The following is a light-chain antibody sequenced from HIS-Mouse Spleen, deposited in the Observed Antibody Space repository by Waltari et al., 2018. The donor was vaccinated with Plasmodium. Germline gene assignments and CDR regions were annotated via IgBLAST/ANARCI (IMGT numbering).Light chain of an antibody. Sequence: DVVMTQSPLSLPVTLGQPASISCRSSQSLVYSDGNTYLNWFQQRPGQSPRRLIYKVSNRDSGVPDRVSGSGSGTDFTLKISRVEAEDVGVYYCMQGTHWPPKYSYTFGQGTKLEIK. V-gene: IGKV2-30*01. CDR1: QSLVYSDGNTY. CDR3: MQGTHWPPKYSYT. CDR2: KVS. J-gene: IGKJ2*01.